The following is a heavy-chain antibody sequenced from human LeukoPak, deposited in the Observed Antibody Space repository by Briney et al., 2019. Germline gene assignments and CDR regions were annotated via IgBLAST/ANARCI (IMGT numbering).Heavy chain of an antibody. Sequence: ASVKVSCKTSGYSFTAFYIHWVRQAPGQGLEWMGWIHPRRGDTNYAQKFQGRVTMTRDTSISTAYMELSRLTSDDTAVYYCARGGFYGPDNYWGQGTLVTVSS. J-gene: IGHJ4*02. CDR1: GYSFTAFY. CDR2: IHPRRGDT. D-gene: IGHD2/OR15-2a*01. V-gene: IGHV1-2*02. CDR3: ARGGFYGPDNY.